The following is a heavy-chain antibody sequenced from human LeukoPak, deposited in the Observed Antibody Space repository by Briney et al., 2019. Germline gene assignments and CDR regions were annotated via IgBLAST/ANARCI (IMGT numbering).Heavy chain of an antibody. J-gene: IGHJ6*02. Sequence: SQTLSLTCTVSGGSISSGGYYWSWIRQHPGKGLEWIGYIYYSGSTYYNPSLKSRVTISVDTSKNQFSLKLSSVTAADTAVYXXXXXXXXAMVTDYGMDVWGQGTTVTVSS. CDR3: XXXXXXAMVTDYGMDV. V-gene: IGHV4-31*03. D-gene: IGHD5-18*01. CDR2: IYYSGST. CDR1: GGSISSGGYY.